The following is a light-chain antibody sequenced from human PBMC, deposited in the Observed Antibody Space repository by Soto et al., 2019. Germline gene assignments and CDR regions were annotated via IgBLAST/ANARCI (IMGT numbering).Light chain of an antibody. CDR2: DND. CDR3: GTWDSSLSAWV. J-gene: IGLJ3*02. V-gene: IGLV1-51*01. CDR1: GSNIGNNY. Sequence: QSVLTQPPSVSAAPGQKVTISCSGSGSNIGNNYVSWYQQLPGTAPNLLIYDNDKRPSGIPDRFSGSKSGTSATLGITGLQTGDEADYYCGTWDSSLSAWVFGGGTKVTVL.